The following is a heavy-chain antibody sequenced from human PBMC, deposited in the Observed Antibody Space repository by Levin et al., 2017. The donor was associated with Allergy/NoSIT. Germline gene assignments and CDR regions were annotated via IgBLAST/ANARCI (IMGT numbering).Heavy chain of an antibody. V-gene: IGHV7-4-1*02. CDR1: GYTFTSYA. CDR2: INTNTGNP. CDR3: ARSLRGRGWYFDL. J-gene: IGHJ2*01. Sequence: GESLKISCKASGYTFTSYAMNWVRQAPGQGLEWMGWINTNTGNPTYAQGFTGRFVFSLDTSVSTAYLQISSLKAEDTAVYYCARSLRGRGWYFDLWGRGTLVTVSS. D-gene: IGHD4-17*01.